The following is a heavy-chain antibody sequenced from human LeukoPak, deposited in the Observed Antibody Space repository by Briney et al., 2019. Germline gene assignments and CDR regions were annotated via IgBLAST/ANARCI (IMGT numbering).Heavy chain of an antibody. CDR2: IIPIFGTA. Sequence: ASVKVSCKASGGTFSSYAISWVRQAPGQGLEWMGRIIPIFGTANYAQKFQGRVTITTDGSTSTAYMELSSLRSEDTAVYYCARTGLGFLDDYWGQGTLVTVSS. D-gene: IGHD1-1*01. CDR1: GGTFSSYA. V-gene: IGHV1-69*05. CDR3: ARTGLGFLDDY. J-gene: IGHJ4*02.